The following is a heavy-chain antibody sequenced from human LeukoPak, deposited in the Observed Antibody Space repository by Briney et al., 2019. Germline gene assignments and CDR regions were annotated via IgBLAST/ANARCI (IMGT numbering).Heavy chain of an antibody. CDR2: INSDGSST. CDR3: AREHYDFWSGYPGAFDI. V-gene: IGHV3-74*01. J-gene: IGHJ3*02. CDR1: GFTFSSYW. D-gene: IGHD3-3*01. Sequence: QPGGSLRLSCAASGFTFSSYWMHWVRQAPGKGLVWVSRINSDGSSTRYADSVKGRFTISRDNAKNTLYLQMNSLRAEDTAVYYCAREHYDFWSGYPGAFDIWGQGTMVTVSS.